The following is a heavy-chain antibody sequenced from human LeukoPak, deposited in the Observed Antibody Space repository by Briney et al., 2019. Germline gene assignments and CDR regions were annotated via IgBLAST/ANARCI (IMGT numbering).Heavy chain of an antibody. CDR3: TRGDDYYGSGSYFLPIDY. CDR2: IRSKAYGGTT. D-gene: IGHD3-10*01. Sequence: GGSLRLSCTASGFTFGDYAMSWVRQAPGKGLEWVGFIRSKAYGGTTEYAASVKGRFTISRADSKSIAYLQMNSLKTEDTAVYYCTRGDDYYGSGSYFLPIDYWGQGTLVTVSS. CDR1: GFTFGDYA. V-gene: IGHV3-49*04. J-gene: IGHJ4*02.